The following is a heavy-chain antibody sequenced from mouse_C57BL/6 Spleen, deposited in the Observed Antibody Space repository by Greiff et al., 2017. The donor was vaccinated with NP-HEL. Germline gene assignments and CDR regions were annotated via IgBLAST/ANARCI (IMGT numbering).Heavy chain of an antibody. V-gene: IGHV5-17*01. J-gene: IGHJ4*01. D-gene: IGHD1-1*02. CDR3: ARGGKYYYAMDY. Sequence: EVKVVESGGGLVKPGGSLKLSCAASGFTFSDYGMHWVRQAPEKGLEWVAYISSGSSTIYYADTVKGRFTISRDNAKNTLFLQMTSLRSEDTAMYYCARGGKYYYAMDYWGQGTSVTVSS. CDR2: ISSGSSTI. CDR1: GFTFSDYG.